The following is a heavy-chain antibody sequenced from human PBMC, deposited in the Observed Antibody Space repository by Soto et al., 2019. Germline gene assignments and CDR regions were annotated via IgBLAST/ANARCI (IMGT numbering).Heavy chain of an antibody. D-gene: IGHD2-2*02. J-gene: IGHJ5*02. Sequence: LSLTCTVSGGSISSGGYYWSWIRRHPGKGLEWIGYIYYSGSTYYNPSLKSRVTISVDTSKNQFSLKLSSVTAADTAVYYCARHNSPRRYCSSSSCYTGDNWFEPWGQGTLVIV. V-gene: IGHV4-31*03. CDR3: ARHNSPRRYCSSSSCYTGDNWFEP. CDR2: IYYSGST. CDR1: GGSISSGGYY.